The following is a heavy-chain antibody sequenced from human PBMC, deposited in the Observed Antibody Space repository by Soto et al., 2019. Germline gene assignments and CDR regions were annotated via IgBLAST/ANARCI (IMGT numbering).Heavy chain of an antibody. D-gene: IGHD6-19*01. CDR3: AHSPPILGYSSRYFYF. CDR2: IYWDDDK. J-gene: IGHJ4*02. Sequence: QITLKESGPTLVKPTQTLTLTCTFSGFSLSTSGVGVGWIRQPPGKALEWLALIYWDDDKRYSPSLKSRLTITKDTSKIHVVLIMTNMDPVETATYCCAHSPPILGYSSRYFYFWGQGTLVTVSS. V-gene: IGHV2-5*02. CDR1: GFSLSTSGVG.